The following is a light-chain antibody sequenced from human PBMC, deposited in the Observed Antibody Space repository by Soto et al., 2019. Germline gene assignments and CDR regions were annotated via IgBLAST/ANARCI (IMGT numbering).Light chain of an antibody. J-gene: IGLJ1*01. CDR1: SSDVGVYNY. CDR2: DVS. CDR3: SSYTTSNTRQIV. Sequence: QSVLTQPASVSGSPGQSITISCTGTSSDVGVYNYVSWYQHHPGKAPKLMIYDVSNRPSGISNRFSGSKSGNTASLTISGLQPEDEGDYYCSSYTTSNTRQIVFGTGTKVTVL. V-gene: IGLV2-14*03.